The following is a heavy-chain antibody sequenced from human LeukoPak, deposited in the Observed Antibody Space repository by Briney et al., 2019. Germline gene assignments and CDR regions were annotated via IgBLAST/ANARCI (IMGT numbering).Heavy chain of an antibody. V-gene: IGHV1-69*04. CDR3: ARLNYYGSGRSWFDP. J-gene: IGHJ5*02. D-gene: IGHD3-10*01. CDR1: GGTFSSYA. Sequence: GASVKVSCKASGGTFSSYAISWVRQAPGQGLEWMGRIIPILGIANYAQKFQGRVTMTRDTSISTAYMELSRLRSDDTAVYYCARLNYYGSGRSWFDPWGQGTLVTVSS. CDR2: IIPILGIA.